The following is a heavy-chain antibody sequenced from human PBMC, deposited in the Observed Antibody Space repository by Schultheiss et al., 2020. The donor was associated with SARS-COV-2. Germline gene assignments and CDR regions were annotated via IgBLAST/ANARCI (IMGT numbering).Heavy chain of an antibody. V-gene: IGHV3-13*01. Sequence: GGSLRLSCAASGFTFSSYDMHWVRQATGKGLEWVSAIGTAGDTYYPGSVKGRFTISRENAKNSLYLQMNSLRAGDTAVYYCARDRVVVVPAAISNWYFDLWGRGTLVTVSS. CDR2: IGTAGDT. J-gene: IGHJ2*01. CDR1: GFTFSSYD. CDR3: ARDRVVVVPAAISNWYFDL. D-gene: IGHD2-2*01.